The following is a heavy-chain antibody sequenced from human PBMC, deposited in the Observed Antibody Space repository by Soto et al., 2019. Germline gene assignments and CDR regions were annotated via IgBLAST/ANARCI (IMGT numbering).Heavy chain of an antibody. Sequence: GRSLRLSCAASGLTFSNAWMSWVCEAPGKGLERVGRIKSSTDGGTTYYAAPVKGRFTISRDDSTTTLYLQLNSLKAEDSAVYYRTTITGTTFSTYYFNYRRQVTLVTVS. CDR3: TTITGTTFSTYYFNY. J-gene: IGHJ4*02. CDR1: GLTFSNAW. CDR2: IKSSTDGGTT. D-gene: IGHD1-7*01. V-gene: IGHV3-15*01.